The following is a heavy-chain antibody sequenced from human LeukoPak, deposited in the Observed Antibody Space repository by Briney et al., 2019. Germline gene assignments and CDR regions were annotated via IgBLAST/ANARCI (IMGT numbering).Heavy chain of an antibody. D-gene: IGHD2-21*02. CDR1: GFTFSSYS. CDR3: ASEFLVVVTAYAFDI. J-gene: IGHJ3*02. Sequence: QPGGSLRLSCAASGFTFSSYSMNWVRQAPGKGLEWVSYISSSSSTIYYADSVKGRFTISRDNAKNSLYLQMNSLRAEVTAVYYCASEFLVVVTAYAFDIWGQGTMVTVSS. V-gene: IGHV3-48*04. CDR2: ISSSSSTI.